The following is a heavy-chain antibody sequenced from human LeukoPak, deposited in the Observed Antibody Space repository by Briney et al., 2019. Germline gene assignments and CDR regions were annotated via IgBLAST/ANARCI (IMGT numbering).Heavy chain of an antibody. J-gene: IGHJ6*02. CDR3: ARSLGYCSGGSCHSSYYYGMDV. Sequence: PSQTLSLTCTVSGGSISSGGYYWSWIRQHPGKGLEWIGYIYYSGSTYYNPSLKSRVTISVDTSKNQFSLKLSSVTAADTAVYYCARSLGYCSGGSCHSSYYYGMDVWGQGTTVTVSS. V-gene: IGHV4-31*03. CDR2: IYYSGST. D-gene: IGHD2-15*01. CDR1: GGSISSGGYY.